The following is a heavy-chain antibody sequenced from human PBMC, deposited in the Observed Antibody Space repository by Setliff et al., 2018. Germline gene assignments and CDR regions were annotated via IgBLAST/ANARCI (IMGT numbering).Heavy chain of an antibody. CDR3: VRGYGSGSYPYYYGMDV. V-gene: IGHV4-34*01. CDR1: GGSFSGYY. Sequence: SETLSLTCAVYGGSFSGYYWSWIRQPPGKRLEWIGEIIHSGSTNYNPSLKSRVTISMDTSKNQFSLKLSPVTAADTAVYYCVRGYGSGSYPYYYGMDVWGQGTTVTVSS. CDR2: IIHSGST. J-gene: IGHJ6*02. D-gene: IGHD3-10*01.